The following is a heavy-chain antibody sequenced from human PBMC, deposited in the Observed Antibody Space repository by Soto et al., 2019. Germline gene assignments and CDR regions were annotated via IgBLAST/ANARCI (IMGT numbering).Heavy chain of an antibody. J-gene: IGHJ4*02. Sequence: QVQLVQSGAEVKKPESSVKVSCKAPGGTFSTYAISWVRQAPGQGLEWMGGIIPMFGTANYAQRFQDRVTITEDATTNRGYMELSSLTSEDTAVYFCSSGIKLWLRRINNGYSGWGQGTLVTVSS. CDR1: GGTFSTYA. D-gene: IGHD5-12*01. V-gene: IGHV1-69*12. CDR3: SSGIKLWLRRINNGYSG. CDR2: IIPMFGTA.